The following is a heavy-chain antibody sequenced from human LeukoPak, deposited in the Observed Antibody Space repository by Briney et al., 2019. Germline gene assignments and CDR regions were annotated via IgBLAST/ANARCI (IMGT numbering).Heavy chain of an antibody. V-gene: IGHV1-2*02. Sequence: ASVKVSCKTSGYTFPDYYIHWVRQAPGQGLEWMGWINPDNGGTNYAQKFQGRVTMTGDTSISTAYMELSRLRSDDTALYYCARAMSRKDVDYWGQRTPVTVS. CDR3: ARAMSRKDVDY. J-gene: IGHJ4*02. CDR2: INPDNGGT. CDR1: GYTFPDYY.